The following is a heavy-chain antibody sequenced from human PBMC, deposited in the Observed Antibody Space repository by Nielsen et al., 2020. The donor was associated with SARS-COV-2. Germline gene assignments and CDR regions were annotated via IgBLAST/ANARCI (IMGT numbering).Heavy chain of an antibody. CDR2: ISSSSSYI. CDR3: AREGAPDYYGSGSSIGMDV. D-gene: IGHD3-10*01. Sequence: WIRQPPGKGLEWVSYISSSSSYIYYADSVKGRFTISRDNAKNSLYLQMNSLRAEDTAVYYCAREGAPDYYGSGSSIGMDVWGQGTTVTVSS. J-gene: IGHJ6*02. V-gene: IGHV3-21*05.